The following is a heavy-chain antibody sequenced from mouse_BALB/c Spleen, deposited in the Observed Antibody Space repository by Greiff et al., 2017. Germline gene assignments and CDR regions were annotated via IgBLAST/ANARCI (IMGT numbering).Heavy chain of an antibody. J-gene: IGHJ4*01. D-gene: IGHD2-1*01. CDR1: GFTFSSYA. Sequence: EVKVEESGGGLVKPGGSLKLSCAASGFTFSSYAMSWVRQSPEKRLEWVAEISSGGSYTYYPDTVTGRFTFSRDNAKNTLYLEMSSLRSEDTAMYYCARDGNYEDYYAMDYWGQGTSVTVSS. CDR2: ISSGGSYT. V-gene: IGHV5-9-4*01. CDR3: ARDGNYEDYYAMDY.